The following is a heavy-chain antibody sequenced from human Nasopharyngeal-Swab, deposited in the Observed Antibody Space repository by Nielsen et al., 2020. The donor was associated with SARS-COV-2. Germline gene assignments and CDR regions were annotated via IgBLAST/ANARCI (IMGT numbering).Heavy chain of an antibody. J-gene: IGHJ4*02. D-gene: IGHD3-16*02. CDR1: GFTFNDYA. V-gene: IGHV3-49*03. CDR3: TTDLSSRYGQNF. CDR2: IRSKAHGGST. Sequence: GESLKISCTASGFTFNDYALSWFRQAPGKGLEWVSFIRSKAHGGSTEYAASVKGRFTISGDDSMNSLWLQLNSLKTEDSAVYYCTTDLSSRYGQNFWGQGTLVTVSS.